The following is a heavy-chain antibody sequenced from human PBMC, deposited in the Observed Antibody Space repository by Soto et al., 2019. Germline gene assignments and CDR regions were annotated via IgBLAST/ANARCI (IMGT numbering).Heavy chain of an antibody. CDR3: ARVDTAMATFDY. J-gene: IGHJ4*02. Sequence: SETLSLTCTVSGGSISSGDYYWSWIRQPPGKGLEWIGYIYYSGSTYYNPSLKSRVTISVDTSKNQFSLKLSSVTAADTAVYYCARVDTAMATFDYWGQGTLVTV. D-gene: IGHD5-18*01. CDR2: IYYSGST. V-gene: IGHV4-30-4*01. CDR1: GGSISSGDYY.